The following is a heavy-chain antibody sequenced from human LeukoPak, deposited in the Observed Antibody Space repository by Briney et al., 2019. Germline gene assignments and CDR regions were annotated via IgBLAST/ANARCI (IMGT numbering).Heavy chain of an antibody. D-gene: IGHD2-2*01. CDR3: ARARRTPHLDVVPAADFDY. CDR2: INQDGGEK. Sequence: GGSLRLSCVASGFPFSRHWMSWVRQAPGKGLEWVANINQDGGEKHYVDSVKGRFTISRDNAKNSLYLQMNSLRAEDTAVYYCARARRTPHLDVVPAADFDYWGQGTLVTVSS. CDR1: GFPFSRHW. J-gene: IGHJ4*02. V-gene: IGHV3-7*01.